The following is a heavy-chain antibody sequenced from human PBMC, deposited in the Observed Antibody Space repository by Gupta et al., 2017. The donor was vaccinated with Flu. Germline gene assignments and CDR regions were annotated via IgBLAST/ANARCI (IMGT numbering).Heavy chain of an antibody. CDR2: IYYSGRS. J-gene: IGHJ4*02. CDR3: ARVGNNNYRDYFDY. Sequence: VQVQESGPGLVKPSETLSLTCTVSGDSISNYYWGWIRQPPGRGLEWIAYIYYSGRSTYNPSLKGRVTISVDTSKNRFSLNLSSMTVADTAVYYCARVGNNNYRDYFDYWGQGTLVTVSS. D-gene: IGHD2/OR15-2a*01. CDR1: GDSISNYY. V-gene: IGHV4-59*01.